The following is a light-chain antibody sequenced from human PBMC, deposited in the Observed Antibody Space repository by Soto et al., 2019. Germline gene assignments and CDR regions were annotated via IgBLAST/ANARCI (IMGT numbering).Light chain of an antibody. Sequence: QSALTQPPSASGSPGQSVTISCTGTSSDVGGYNFVSWYQQHPGKAPKLMIYEVSKRPSGVPDRFSGSKSGNTASLTVSGHAAEDADDYYCCSYGGSNNYVFGTGTKLTVL. CDR1: SSDVGGYNF. CDR2: EVS. J-gene: IGLJ1*01. V-gene: IGLV2-8*01. CDR3: CSYGGSNNYV.